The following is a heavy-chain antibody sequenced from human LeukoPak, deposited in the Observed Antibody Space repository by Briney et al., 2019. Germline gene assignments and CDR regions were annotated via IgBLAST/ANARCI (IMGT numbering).Heavy chain of an antibody. CDR2: IYYSGST. Sequence: ASETLSLTCTVSGGSISSYYWSWIRQPPGKGLEWIGYIYYSGSTNYNPSLKSRVTISVDTSKNQFSLKLSSVTAADTAVYYCARGDDHYGMDVWGQGTTVTVSS. CDR3: ARGDDHYGMDV. J-gene: IGHJ6*02. D-gene: IGHD1-1*01. V-gene: IGHV4-59*01. CDR1: GGSISSYY.